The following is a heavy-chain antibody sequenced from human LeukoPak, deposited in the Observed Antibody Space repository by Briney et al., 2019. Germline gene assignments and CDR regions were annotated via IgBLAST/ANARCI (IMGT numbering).Heavy chain of an antibody. J-gene: IGHJ6*03. CDR2: MNPNSGNT. V-gene: IGHV1-8*01. CDR1: GYTFTSYD. D-gene: IGHD5-12*01. Sequence: GASVKVFCKASGYTFTSYDINWVRQATGQGLEWMGWMNPNSGNTGYAQKFQGRVTMTRNTSISTAYMELSSLRSEDTAVYYCARGIRLRGSTGRYYYYMDVWGEGTTVTVSS. CDR3: ARGIRLRGSTGRYYYYMDV.